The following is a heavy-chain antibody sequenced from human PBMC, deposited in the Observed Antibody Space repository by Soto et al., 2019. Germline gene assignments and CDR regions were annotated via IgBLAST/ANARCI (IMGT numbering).Heavy chain of an antibody. D-gene: IGHD2-15*01. J-gene: IGHJ4*02. Sequence: EVQLLESGGGLLQPGGSLRLSCTASGFTFSNYAMSWVRQAPGKGLEWVSTFSSGGGGTYYADSVKGRFTISRDNSKNTLSLQMNSLRAEDTAVYYCTKANRYCSDANCFTFDYWGLGTLVTVSS. CDR1: GFTFSNYA. CDR3: TKANRYCSDANCFTFDY. V-gene: IGHV3-23*01. CDR2: FSSGGGGT.